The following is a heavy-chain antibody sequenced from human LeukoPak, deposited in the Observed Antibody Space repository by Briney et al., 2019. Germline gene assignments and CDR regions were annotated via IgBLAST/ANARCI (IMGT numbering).Heavy chain of an antibody. Sequence: ASVNVSCKASGYTLTGYYMHWVRQTPGQGLECMGWINPNSGGTNYAQKFEGRVTMTRDTSISTAYMELSRLRSDDTAVYYFVCDQKPAYDILTGYYGALDYWGQGTLVTVSS. V-gene: IGHV1-2*02. D-gene: IGHD3-9*01. CDR2: INPNSGGT. CDR3: VCDQKPAYDILTGYYGALDY. J-gene: IGHJ4*02. CDR1: GYTLTGYY.